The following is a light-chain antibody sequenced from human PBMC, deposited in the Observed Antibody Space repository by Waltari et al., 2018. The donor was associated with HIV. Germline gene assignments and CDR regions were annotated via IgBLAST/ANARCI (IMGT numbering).Light chain of an antibody. CDR1: SSDVGGYNY. CDR3: ISAPGSFPWV. J-gene: IGLJ3*02. V-gene: IGLV2-8*01. CDR2: EVT. Sequence: QSALTQPPSASGSPGQSVTIACTGSSSDVGGYNYVFWYQQHPGKAPKLIIYEVTKRPSGVAERFSGSRSGNTASLTVSGRQAEDEADYYCISAPGSFPWVFGGGTKLTVL.